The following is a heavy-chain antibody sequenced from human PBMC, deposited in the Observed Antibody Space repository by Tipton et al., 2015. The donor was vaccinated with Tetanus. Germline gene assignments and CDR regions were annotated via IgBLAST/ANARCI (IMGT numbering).Heavy chain of an antibody. CDR2: IYPGDSDA. Sequence: QSGAEVKKPGESLRISCKVSGHNSRSYWISWVRQMPGKGLEWMGIIYPGDSDATYSPAFQGQVTISVDKSISTAYLQWSSLKASDTAFYFCARLPKHYSASGSTWGQGTLATVSS. J-gene: IGHJ5*02. V-gene: IGHV5-51*01. CDR3: ARLPKHYSASGST. D-gene: IGHD3-10*01. CDR1: GHNSRSYW.